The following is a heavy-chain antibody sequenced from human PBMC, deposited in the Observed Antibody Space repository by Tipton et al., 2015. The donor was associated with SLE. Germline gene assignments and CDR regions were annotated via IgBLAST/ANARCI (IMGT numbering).Heavy chain of an antibody. V-gene: IGHV4-39*07. Sequence: TLSLTCTVSGGSISSSSYYWGWIRQPPGKGLEWIGSIYYSGSTDYNPSLKSRVTISVDTSKNQFSLKLSSVTAADTAVYYCARVDTAMVAYDYWGQGTLVTVSS. CDR1: GGSISSSSYY. J-gene: IGHJ4*02. CDR3: ARVDTAMVAYDY. D-gene: IGHD5-18*01. CDR2: IYYSGST.